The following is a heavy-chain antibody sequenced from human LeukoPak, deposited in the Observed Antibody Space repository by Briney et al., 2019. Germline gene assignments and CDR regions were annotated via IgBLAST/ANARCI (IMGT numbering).Heavy chain of an antibody. D-gene: IGHD4-17*01. CDR2: IYPGDSDT. CDR1: GYSFTSYW. V-gene: IGHV5-51*01. CDR3: ARTDDYGVPFDAFDI. J-gene: IGHJ3*02. Sequence: GESLKISCKGSGYSFTSYWIGWVRQMPGKGLEWMGIIYPGDSDTRYSPSFQGQVTISADKSLSTAYLQWSSLKASCTAMYYCARTDDYGVPFDAFDIWGQGTMVTVSS.